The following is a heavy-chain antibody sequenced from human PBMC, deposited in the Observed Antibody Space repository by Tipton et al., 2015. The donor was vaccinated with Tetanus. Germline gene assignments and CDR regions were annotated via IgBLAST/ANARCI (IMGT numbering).Heavy chain of an antibody. CDR1: GFTFDNYA. J-gene: IGHJ4*02. V-gene: IGHV3-30*19. CDR3: AREDGGPTLDYFDS. CDR2: ITFDGSTK. Sequence: SLRLSCAASGFTFDNYALHWVRQAPGKGLEWVAVITFDGSTKYYADSVKGRFTLSRDNSQNTLYLQMNSLKVEDTAVYYCAREDGGPTLDYFDSWGQGALVIVSS. D-gene: IGHD3-16*01.